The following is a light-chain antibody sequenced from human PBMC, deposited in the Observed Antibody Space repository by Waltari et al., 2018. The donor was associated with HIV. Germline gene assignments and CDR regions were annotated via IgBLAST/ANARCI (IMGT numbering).Light chain of an antibody. V-gene: IGLV7-46*01. CDR2: DTS. CDR3: LLSYSRAWV. CDR1: TGSVTSSHY. J-gene: IGLJ3*02. Sequence: QAVVTQEPSLTVSPGGTVTLTCGSSTGSVTSSHYPYWFQQKPGQAPRTLIYDTSNKQSWTPALCSGSLLGGKAALTLSCSRPEDEAEYYCLLSYSRAWVFGGGTRLTVL.